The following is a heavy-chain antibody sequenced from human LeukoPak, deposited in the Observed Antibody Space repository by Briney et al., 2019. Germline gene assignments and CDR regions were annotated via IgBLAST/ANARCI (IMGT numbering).Heavy chain of an antibody. V-gene: IGHV3-21*01. CDR2: ISSSSSYI. CDR3: ARIAAAGGYYYYMDV. Sequence: GGSLRLSCAASGFTFSSYSMNWVRQAPGKGLEWVSSISSSSSYIYYADSVKGRFTISRDNAENSLYLQMNSLRAEDTAVYYCARIAAAGGYYYYMDVWGKGTTVTVSS. J-gene: IGHJ6*03. CDR1: GFTFSSYS. D-gene: IGHD6-13*01.